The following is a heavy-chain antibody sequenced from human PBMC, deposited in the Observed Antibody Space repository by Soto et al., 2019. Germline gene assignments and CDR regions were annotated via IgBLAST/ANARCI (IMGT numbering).Heavy chain of an antibody. V-gene: IGHV4-31*03. CDR2: IYYSGST. CDR3: ARDTTAMASGGMDV. CDR1: GCSISSGGYY. Sequence: SETLSLTCTVSGCSISSGGYYWSWIRQHPGKGLEWIGYIYYSGSTYYNTSLKSRVNISVDTSKNQFSLKLSSVTAADTAVYYCARDTTAMASGGMDVWGQGTTVTVS. D-gene: IGHD5-18*01. J-gene: IGHJ6*02.